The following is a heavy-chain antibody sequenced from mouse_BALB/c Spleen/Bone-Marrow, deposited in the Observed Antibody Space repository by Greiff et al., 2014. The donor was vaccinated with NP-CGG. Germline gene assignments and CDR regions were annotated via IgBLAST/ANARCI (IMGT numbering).Heavy chain of an antibody. V-gene: IGHV14-3*02. Sequence: VPLQQAGAALVKPGASVKLSCTASGFNIKDTYMHWGKQRPEQGLEWIGRIDPANGNTKYDPKFQGKATITADTSSNTAYLQLSSLTSEDTAVYYCANYYYGSHFDYWGQGTTLTVSS. CDR2: IDPANGNT. J-gene: IGHJ2*01. D-gene: IGHD1-1*01. CDR1: GFNIKDTY. CDR3: ANYYYGSHFDY.